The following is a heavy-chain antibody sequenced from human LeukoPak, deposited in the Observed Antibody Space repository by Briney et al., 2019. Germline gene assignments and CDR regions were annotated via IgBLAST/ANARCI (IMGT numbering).Heavy chain of an antibody. D-gene: IGHD3-9*01. CDR1: GGTFSSYA. CDR2: IIPILGIA. Sequence: SVKVSCKASGGTFSSYAISWVRQAPGQGLERMGRIIPILGIANYAQKFQGRVTITADKSTSTAYMELSSLRSEDTAVYYCASSLTYYDILTGLNYYYYGMDVWGQGTTVTVSS. J-gene: IGHJ6*02. CDR3: ASSLTYYDILTGLNYYYYGMDV. V-gene: IGHV1-69*04.